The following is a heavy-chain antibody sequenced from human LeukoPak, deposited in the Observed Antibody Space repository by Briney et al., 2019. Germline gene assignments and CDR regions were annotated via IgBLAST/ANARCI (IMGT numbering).Heavy chain of an antibody. V-gene: IGHV3-7*01. D-gene: IGHD1-26*01. CDR1: GFTFSTYW. CDR3: ARDVGGSLDY. CDR2: IKGDESAR. J-gene: IGHJ4*02. Sequence: PGGSLRLSCAAPGFTFSTYWMAWVRQAPGKGLEWVANIKGDESARHQADSVKGRFTISRDNAKKSVYLQMSSLRGEDTAVYYCARDVGGSLDYWGQGTLVTVSS.